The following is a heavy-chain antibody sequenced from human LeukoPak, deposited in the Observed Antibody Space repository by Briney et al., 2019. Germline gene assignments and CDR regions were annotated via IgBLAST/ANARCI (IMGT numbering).Heavy chain of an antibody. Sequence: ASVKVSCKASGYTFTSYGISWVRQAPGQGLEWMGWISAYNGNTNYAQKLQGRVTMTTDTSTSTAYMELRSLRSDDTAVYYCARGGGGYCSSTSCYSPFDYWGQRTLVTVSS. CDR2: ISAYNGNT. CDR1: GYTFTSYG. J-gene: IGHJ4*02. CDR3: ARGGGGYCSSTSCYSPFDY. D-gene: IGHD2-2*01. V-gene: IGHV1-18*01.